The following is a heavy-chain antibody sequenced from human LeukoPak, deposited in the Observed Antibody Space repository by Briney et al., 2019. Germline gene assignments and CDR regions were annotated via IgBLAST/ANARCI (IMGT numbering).Heavy chain of an antibody. V-gene: IGHV3-7*01. CDR2: IKHDESET. CDR3: ARGPTDFDASDI. CDR1: GFTISSHW. Sequence: PGGSLKLSCAASGFTISSHWMSWVRQVPGKGLESVAHIKHDESETYYVATVSGRFIISRDNAKNSLYLQRNSLRVEDTAVYHCARGPTDFDASDIWGHGTLVTVSS. J-gene: IGHJ3*02.